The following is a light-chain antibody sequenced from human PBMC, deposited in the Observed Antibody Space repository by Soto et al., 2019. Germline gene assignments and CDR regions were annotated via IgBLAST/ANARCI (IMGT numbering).Light chain of an antibody. CDR3: TSCTTSTTRV. CDR2: EVS. CDR1: NNDVGGFQY. V-gene: IGLV2-14*01. Sequence: QSALTQPASVSGSPGQSITISCIGTNNDVGGFQYVSWYQHRPGNAPKLMIYEVSNRPSGVSDRFSGSKSGNTASLTISGLQAEDEADYYCTSCTTSTTRVFGGGTKLTVL. J-gene: IGLJ3*02.